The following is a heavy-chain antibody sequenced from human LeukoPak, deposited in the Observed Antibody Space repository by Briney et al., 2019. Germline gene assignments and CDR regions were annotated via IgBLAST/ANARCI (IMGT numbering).Heavy chain of an antibody. V-gene: IGHV3-21*01. CDR1: GFTFSSYS. D-gene: IGHD6-6*01. CDR3: ARGLSGYASSLGY. J-gene: IGHJ4*02. CDR2: ISSSSSYI. Sequence: GGSLRLSCAASGFTFSSYSMNWVRQAPGKGLEWVSSISSSSSYIYYADSVRGRFTISRDNAKNTLYLQMNSLRAEDTAVYYCARGLSGYASSLGYWGQGTLVTVSA.